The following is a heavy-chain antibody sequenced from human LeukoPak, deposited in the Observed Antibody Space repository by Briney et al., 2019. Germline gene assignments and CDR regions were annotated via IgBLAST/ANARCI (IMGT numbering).Heavy chain of an antibody. CDR2: ISAYSGNT. Sequence: RASVKVSCKTSGYTFIRDGITWVRQAPGQGLEWMGWISAYSGNTNYAQKLQGRVTMTTDTSTSTAYMELSSLRSEDTAVYYCARLGYCSSTSCPRPWGQGTLVTVSS. CDR1: GYTFIRDG. J-gene: IGHJ5*02. V-gene: IGHV1-18*01. D-gene: IGHD2-2*01. CDR3: ARLGYCSSTSCPRP.